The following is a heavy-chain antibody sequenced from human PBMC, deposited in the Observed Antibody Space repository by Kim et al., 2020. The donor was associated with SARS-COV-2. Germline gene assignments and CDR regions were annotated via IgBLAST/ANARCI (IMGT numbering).Heavy chain of an antibody. D-gene: IGHD6-13*01. J-gene: IGHJ4*02. CDR3: ARTRAPPAAGTSIFDY. V-gene: IGHV6-1*01. CDR1: GDSVSSNSAA. CDR2: TYYRSKWYN. Sequence: SQTLSLTCAISGDSVSSNSAAWNWIRQSPSRGLEWLGRTYYRSKWYNDYAVSVKGRITINPDTSKNQFSLQLNSVTPEDTAVYYCARTRAPPAAGTSIFDYWGQGTLVTVSS.